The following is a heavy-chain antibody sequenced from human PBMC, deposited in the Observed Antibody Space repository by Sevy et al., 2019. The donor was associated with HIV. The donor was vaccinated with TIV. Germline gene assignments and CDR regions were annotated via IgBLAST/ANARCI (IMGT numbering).Heavy chain of an antibody. CDR2: IYPGDSDT. D-gene: IGHD2-2*01. CDR3: ARYPIVVVPAAEYYFDY. J-gene: IGHJ4*02. CDR1: GYTFTNYW. Sequence: GESLKISCEGSGYTFTNYWIGWVRQMPGKGLEWMGIIYPGDSDTRYSPSFQGQVTISADKSISTAYLQWSSLKASDTTMYYCARYPIVVVPAAEYYFDYWGQGTLVTVSS. V-gene: IGHV5-51*01.